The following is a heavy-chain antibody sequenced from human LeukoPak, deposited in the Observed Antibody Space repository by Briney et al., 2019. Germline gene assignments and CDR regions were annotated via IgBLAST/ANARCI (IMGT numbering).Heavy chain of an antibody. CDR1: GGSFSGYY. D-gene: IGHD3-22*01. CDR3: ARQGYDSSDY. Sequence: SETLSLTCTVYGGSFSGYYWSWIRQPPGKGLEWIGEINHSGSTNYNPSLKSRVTISVDTSKNQFSLKLSSVTAADTAVYYCARQGYDSSDYWGQGTLVTVSS. J-gene: IGHJ4*02. CDR2: INHSGST. V-gene: IGHV4-34*01.